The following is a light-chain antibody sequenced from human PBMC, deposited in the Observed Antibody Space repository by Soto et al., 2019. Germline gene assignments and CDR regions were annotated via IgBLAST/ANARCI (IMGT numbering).Light chain of an antibody. V-gene: IGKV1-6*01. J-gene: IGKJ4*01. CDR2: AAS. CDR3: LQDDDYPST. CDR1: QGIRNE. Sequence: AIQGTRSPSSLYAYVGDRVTITCRASQGIRNELSWYQQKPGKAPKFLIFAASNLQSGVPSRFSGSGSGTDFTLTISSLQPEDFATYFCLQDDDYPSTFGGGTKVDIK.